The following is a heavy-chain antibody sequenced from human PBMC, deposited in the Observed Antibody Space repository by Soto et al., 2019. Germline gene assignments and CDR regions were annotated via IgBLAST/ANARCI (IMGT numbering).Heavy chain of an antibody. D-gene: IGHD2-2*01. CDR1: CGSFSGYY. Sequence: PSETLSLTCAVYCGSFSGYYWSWIRQPPGKGLEWIGEINHSGSTNYNPSLKSRVTISVDTSKNQFSLKLSSVTAADAAVYYCARSPLWAAANDAFDIWGQGTMVTVSS. V-gene: IGHV4-34*01. CDR3: ARSPLWAAANDAFDI. CDR2: INHSGST. J-gene: IGHJ3*02.